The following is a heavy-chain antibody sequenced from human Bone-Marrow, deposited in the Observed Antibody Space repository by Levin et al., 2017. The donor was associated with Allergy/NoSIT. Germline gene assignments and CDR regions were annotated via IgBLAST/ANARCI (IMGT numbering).Heavy chain of an antibody. CDR1: GFTFSKVW. CDR2: IKSKSDGETK. Sequence: GGSLRLSCAISGFTFSKVWVNWVRQGPGKGLEWVAHIKSKSDGETKDYAAPVKGRFTVSRDDSKSTVYLHMSSLTIEDTAVYYCTILLRPVDYWGHGTLVTVSS. V-gene: IGHV3-15*07. J-gene: IGHJ4*01. CDR3: TILLRPVDY. D-gene: IGHD3-3*01.